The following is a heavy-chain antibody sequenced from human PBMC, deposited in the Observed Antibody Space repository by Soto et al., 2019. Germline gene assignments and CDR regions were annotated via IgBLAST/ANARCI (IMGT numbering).Heavy chain of an antibody. Sequence: GGSLSLSCAASGFPFSNAWMTWVRQAPGKGLEWVGRIKSKTDRGTIEYAAPVKGRFTISRDDSKNTLYLQMNSLKTEDTALYYCATDGGILTGLNGAGYWGQGTLVTVSS. V-gene: IGHV3-15*01. CDR1: GFPFSNAW. J-gene: IGHJ4*02. CDR3: ATDGGILTGLNGAGY. D-gene: IGHD3-9*01. CDR2: IKSKTDRGTI.